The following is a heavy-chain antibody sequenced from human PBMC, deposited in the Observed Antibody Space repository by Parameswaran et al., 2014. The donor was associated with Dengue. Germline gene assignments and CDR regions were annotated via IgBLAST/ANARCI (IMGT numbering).Heavy chain of an antibody. CDR2: ISGSGGST. D-gene: IGHD2-2*01. CDR3: AKESEDIVVVPAAYYYYYYMDV. V-gene: IGHV3-23*01. Sequence: VRQMPGKGLEWVSAISGSGGSTYYADSVKGRFTISRDNSKNTLYLQMNSLRAEDTAVYYCAKESEDIVVVPAAYYYYYYMDVWGKGTTVTVSS. J-gene: IGHJ6*03.